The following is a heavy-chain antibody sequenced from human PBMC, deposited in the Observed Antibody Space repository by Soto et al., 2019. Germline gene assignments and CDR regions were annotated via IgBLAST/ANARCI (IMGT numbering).Heavy chain of an antibody. CDR2: IVVGSGNT. CDR1: GFTFTSSA. Sequence: QMQLVQSGPEVKKPGTSVKVSCKASGFTFTSSAMQWVRQARGQRLEWIGWIVVGSGNTNYAQKFQERVTIPRDMSRGTAYMDTSIMRAENTVGHYRAADGGSNTSCHRSYYYGLDVWGQGTTVTVSS. CDR3: AADGGSNTSCHRSYYYGLDV. J-gene: IGHJ6*02. D-gene: IGHD2-2*01. V-gene: IGHV1-58*02.